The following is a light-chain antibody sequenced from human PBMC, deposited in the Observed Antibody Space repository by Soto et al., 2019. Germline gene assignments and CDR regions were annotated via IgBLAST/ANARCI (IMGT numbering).Light chain of an antibody. V-gene: IGLV2-14*01. J-gene: IGLJ1*01. CDR1: SSDVGGYNY. CDR3: SSYTSSSIPYV. CDR2: DVS. Sequence: QSALTQPASVSGSPGQSITISCTGTSSDVGGYNYVSWYQQHPGKAPKLMIYDVSNRPSGVSNRFSGSKSGNTASRTISGLQAEDEADYYCSSYTSSSIPYVFGTGTKLTVL.